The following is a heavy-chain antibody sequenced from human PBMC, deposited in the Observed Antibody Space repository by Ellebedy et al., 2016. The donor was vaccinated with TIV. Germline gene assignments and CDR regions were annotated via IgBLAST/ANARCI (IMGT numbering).Heavy chain of an antibody. D-gene: IGHD3/OR15-3a*01. J-gene: IGHJ6*02. CDR3: AKRGGYNYAFGGMDV. CDR1: GFTFTTYG. V-gene: IGHV3-30*18. Sequence: GGSLRLSXSASGFTFTTYGMHWVRQAPGKGLEWVAVTSYDGSNKDYADSVKGRFTISRDNSKNTLYLQMNFLRFEDTAVYYCAKRGGYNYAFGGMDVWGQGTTVTVSS. CDR2: TSYDGSNK.